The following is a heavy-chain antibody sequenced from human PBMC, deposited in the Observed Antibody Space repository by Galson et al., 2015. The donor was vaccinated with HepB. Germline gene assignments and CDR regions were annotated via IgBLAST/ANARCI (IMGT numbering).Heavy chain of an antibody. CDR2: ISWDGGST. CDR1: GFTFDDYA. Sequence: SLRLSCAASGFTFDDYAMHWVRQAPGKGLEWVSLISWDGGSTYYADSVKGRFTISRDNSKNSLYLQMNSLRAEDTALYYCAKDTLSIAVAGYFDYWGQGTLVTVSS. V-gene: IGHV3-43D*04. CDR3: AKDTLSIAVAGYFDY. J-gene: IGHJ4*02. D-gene: IGHD6-19*01.